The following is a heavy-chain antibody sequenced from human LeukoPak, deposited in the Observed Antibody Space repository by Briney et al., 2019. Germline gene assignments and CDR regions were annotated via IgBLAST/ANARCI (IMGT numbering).Heavy chain of an antibody. CDR1: GFTFSNYG. J-gene: IGHJ3*01. D-gene: IGHD3-10*02. CDR2: IRFDGTKK. CDR3: AKDVRSTERGGGTFDV. Sequence: PGGSLRLSCAASGFTFSNYGMHWVRQAPGKGLEWVTFIRFDGTKKYYADSVKGRFTISRGNSKNTLYLQMNSLRAEDTAVYFCAKDVRSTERGGGTFDVWGQGTMVPVSS. V-gene: IGHV3-30*02.